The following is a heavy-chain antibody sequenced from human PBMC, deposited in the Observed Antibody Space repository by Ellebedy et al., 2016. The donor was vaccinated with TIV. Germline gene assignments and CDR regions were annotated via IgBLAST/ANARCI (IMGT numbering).Heavy chain of an antibody. CDR1: GGPINSYY. D-gene: IGHD6-19*01. CDR2: IYYSGST. CDR3: ARHFGSGRPYFDY. J-gene: IGHJ4*02. Sequence: MPSDTLSLTCTVSGGPINSYYWSWIRQPPGNGLEWIGYIYYSGSTNYNPSLKIRVTISVDTSKNQFSLKLSSVTAADTAVYYCARHFGSGRPYFDYWGQGALVTVSS. V-gene: IGHV4-59*08.